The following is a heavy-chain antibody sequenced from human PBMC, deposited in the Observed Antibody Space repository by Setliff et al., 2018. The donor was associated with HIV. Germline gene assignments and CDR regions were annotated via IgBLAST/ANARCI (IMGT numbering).Heavy chain of an antibody. D-gene: IGHD3-3*01. CDR1: GGSISSGSYY. V-gene: IGHV4-61*02. CDR2: IYTSGST. CDR3: ATESPRNYYYNFWSGYPSYFDY. J-gene: IGHJ4*02. Sequence: SETLSLTCTVSGGSISSGSYYWSWIRRPAGKGLEWIGRIYTSGSTNYNPSLKSRVTISVDTSKNQFSLKLSSVTAADTAVYYCATESPRNYYYNFWSGYPSYFDYWGQGTLVTVSS.